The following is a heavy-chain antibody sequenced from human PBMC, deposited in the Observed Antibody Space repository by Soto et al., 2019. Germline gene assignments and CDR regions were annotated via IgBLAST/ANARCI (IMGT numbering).Heavy chain of an antibody. CDR2: SSAYSGNT. CDR1: GYTFTSYG. J-gene: IGHJ5*02. Sequence: QVQLVQSGAEVKKPGASVKVSCKASGYTFTSYGISWVRQAPGQGLEWMGWSSAYSGNTNYAQKLQGRVTMTTDTSPSTAYRERRSLRPDYTAVYYCARDKGAYCGGYCYSAWFDPWGQGTLVTVSS. D-gene: IGHD2-21*02. CDR3: ARDKGAYCGGYCYSAWFDP. V-gene: IGHV1-18*01.